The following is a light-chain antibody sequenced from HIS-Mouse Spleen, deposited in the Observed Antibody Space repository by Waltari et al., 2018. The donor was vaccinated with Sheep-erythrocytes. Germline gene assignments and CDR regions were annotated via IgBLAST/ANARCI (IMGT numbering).Light chain of an antibody. CDR3: CSYAGSYNHV. J-gene: IGLJ1*01. Sequence: QSALTQPRSVSGSPGQSVTISCTGTSSDVGGYHYVSWYQQHPGKAPNLMIYDVSNRPSWVHNRFSGSKSGNTASLTISGLQAEDEADYYCCSYAGSYNHVFATGTKVTVL. CDR1: SSDVGGYHY. CDR2: DVS. V-gene: IGLV2-11*01.